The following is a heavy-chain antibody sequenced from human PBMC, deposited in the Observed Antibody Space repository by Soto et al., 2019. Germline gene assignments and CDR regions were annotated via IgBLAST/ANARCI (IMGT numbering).Heavy chain of an antibody. CDR1: GFIFSTYS. J-gene: IGHJ6*02. Sequence: EVQLLESGGGLVQPGGSLRVSCEASGFIFSTYSMTWVRQAPGKGLEWVAAVSPTGDSTYYADSLKGRLTISGDNSKNTVFLQMNSLSADDTALYYCVKEPDVWGQGISVTVSS. V-gene: IGHV3-23*01. CDR2: VSPTGDST. CDR3: VKEPDV.